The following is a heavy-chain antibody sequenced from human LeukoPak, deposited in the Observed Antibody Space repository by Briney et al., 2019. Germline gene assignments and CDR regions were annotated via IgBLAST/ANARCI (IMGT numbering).Heavy chain of an antibody. J-gene: IGHJ6*03. Sequence: PGGSLRLSCAASGFTFSSYWMSWVRQAPGKGLEWVANIKQDGSEKYYVDSVKGLFTISRDNAENSLYLQMNSLRAEDTAVYYCARDFDILTGYNYMDVWGKGTTVTVSS. D-gene: IGHD3-9*01. CDR3: ARDFDILTGYNYMDV. V-gene: IGHV3-7*01. CDR2: IKQDGSEK. CDR1: GFTFSSYW.